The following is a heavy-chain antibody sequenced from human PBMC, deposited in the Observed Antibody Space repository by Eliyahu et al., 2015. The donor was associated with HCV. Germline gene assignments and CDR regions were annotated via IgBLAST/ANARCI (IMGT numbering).Heavy chain of an antibody. CDR2: IYYSGSS. CDR1: GVSMRNYY. V-gene: IGHV4-59*01. J-gene: IGHJ4*02. CDR3: VSLDYDKRHWYFDY. D-gene: IGHD3-22*01. Sequence: QVQLQESGPGLVKPSETLSLTCTVSGVSMRNYYWSWIRQPPGQRLEYIGFIYYSGSSNYNPSLKSRVTMSLDSSNNQFSLRLTSVTAADTAVYYCVSLDYDKRHWYFDYWGQGSLVTVSS.